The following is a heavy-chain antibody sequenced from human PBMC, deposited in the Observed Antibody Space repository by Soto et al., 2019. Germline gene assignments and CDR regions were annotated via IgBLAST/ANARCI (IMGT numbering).Heavy chain of an antibody. D-gene: IGHD3-10*01. Sequence: SETLSLTCSVSGGSMSEYFWSWIRQSPGKGLEWIGYIYYLGSTDYNPSLKSRVTISVDTSKRQSPLRLTSATAADTAVYYCARDGYDGSGSPYPAYWGPGTQVTVSS. CDR1: GGSMSEYF. CDR3: ARDGYDGSGSPYPAY. V-gene: IGHV4-59*01. CDR2: IYYLGST. J-gene: IGHJ4*02.